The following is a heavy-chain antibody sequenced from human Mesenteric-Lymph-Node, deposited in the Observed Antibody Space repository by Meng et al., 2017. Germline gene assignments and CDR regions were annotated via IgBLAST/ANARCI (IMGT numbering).Heavy chain of an antibody. CDR3: AREALSGYDFYY. V-gene: IGHV7-4-1*02. Sequence: QVQLVQSGSELKKPGAPVTVSCKASGYTFHSHAINWARQTPGQGLEWMGWIITDTGVPTYDQAFTGRFVFSLDTSVSTAYLQISSLKAEDTAVYYCAREALSGYDFYYWGQGTLVTVSS. CDR1: GYTFHSHA. CDR2: IITDTGVP. J-gene: IGHJ4*02. D-gene: IGHD5-12*01.